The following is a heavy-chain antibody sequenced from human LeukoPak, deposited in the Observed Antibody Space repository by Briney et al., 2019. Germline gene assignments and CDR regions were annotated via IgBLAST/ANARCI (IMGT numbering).Heavy chain of an antibody. CDR2: ISYDGSNK. J-gene: IGHJ4*02. Sequence: PGGSLRLSCAASGFTFSSYAMHWVRQAPGKGLEWVAVISYDGSNKYYADSVKGRFTISRDNSKNTLYLQMNSLRAEDTAVYYCASSGYSYGYQVHWGQGTLVTVSS. CDR3: ASSGYSYGYQVH. V-gene: IGHV3-30*04. D-gene: IGHD5-18*01. CDR1: GFTFSSYA.